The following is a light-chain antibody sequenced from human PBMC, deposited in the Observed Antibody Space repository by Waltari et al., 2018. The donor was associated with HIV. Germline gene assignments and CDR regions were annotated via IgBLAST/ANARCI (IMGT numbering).Light chain of an antibody. V-gene: IGLV2-14*01. CDR3: ASYTSTSARV. CDR1: SSDIGGYNY. CDR2: EVT. J-gene: IGLJ3*02. Sequence: QSALTQPPSASGSPGQSVTISCTGTSSDIGGYNYVSWYQQHPGKAPKLIIYEVTYRPSGVSNRFSGSKSGNTASLTISGLQAEDEADYYCASYTSTSARVFGGGTKVTVL.